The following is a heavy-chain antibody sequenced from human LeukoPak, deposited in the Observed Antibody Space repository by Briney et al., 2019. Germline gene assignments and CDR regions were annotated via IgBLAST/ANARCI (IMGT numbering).Heavy chain of an antibody. Sequence: GGSLRLSCAVSGFTFSSYGMHWVRQAPGKGLEGVAVIWYDGSNKYYADSVKGRFTISRDNSKNTLYLQMNSLRAEDTAVYYCARENFPPRSPYYYYGMDVWGQGTTVTVSS. J-gene: IGHJ6*02. CDR1: GFTFSSYG. CDR2: IWYDGSNK. V-gene: IGHV3-33*01. CDR3: ARENFPPRSPYYYYGMDV.